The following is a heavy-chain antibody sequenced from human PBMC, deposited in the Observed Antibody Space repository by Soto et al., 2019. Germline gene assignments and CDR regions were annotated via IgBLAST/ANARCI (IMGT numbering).Heavy chain of an antibody. CDR2: ISAYNGNT. CDR1: GYTFTSYG. D-gene: IGHD3-16*02. CDR3: ARDQGYDYIWGSYRYRSAFDY. J-gene: IGHJ4*02. V-gene: IGHV1-18*01. Sequence: QVQLVQSGAEVKKPGASVKVSCKASGYTFTSYGISWVRQAPGQGLEWMGWISAYNGNTNYGQKLQGRVTMTTDTSTSTAYMELRSLRSDDTAVYYCARDQGYDYIWGSYRYRSAFDYWGQGTLVTVSS.